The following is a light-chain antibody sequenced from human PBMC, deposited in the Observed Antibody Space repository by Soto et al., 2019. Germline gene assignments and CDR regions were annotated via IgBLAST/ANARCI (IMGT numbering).Light chain of an antibody. V-gene: IGKV3-20*01. CDR3: QQLNSYPQT. Sequence: EFVLTQSPGTLSLSPGERATLSCRASQTVRNNYLAWYQQKPGQAPRLLIYDASSRATGIPDRFSGSGSGTEFTLTISSLQPEDFATYYCQQLNSYPQTFGGGTKVDIK. CDR2: DAS. J-gene: IGKJ4*01. CDR1: QTVRNNY.